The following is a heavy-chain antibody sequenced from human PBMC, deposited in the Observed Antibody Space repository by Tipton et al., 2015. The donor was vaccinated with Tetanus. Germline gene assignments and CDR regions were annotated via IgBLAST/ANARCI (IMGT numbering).Heavy chain of an antibody. Sequence: TLSLTCTVSGGPVRSGDYSWNWIRQPPGKGLEWLAYVSYSGSSNSNYPLKSRITVSQDTSKNQFSLRLTSVTAADTAVYFCARVSRRNFYFDYWGPGAQVTVSS. CDR1: GGPVRSGDYS. J-gene: IGHJ4*02. CDR2: VSYSGSS. CDR3: ARVSRRNFYFDY. D-gene: IGHD2/OR15-2a*01. V-gene: IGHV4-61*08.